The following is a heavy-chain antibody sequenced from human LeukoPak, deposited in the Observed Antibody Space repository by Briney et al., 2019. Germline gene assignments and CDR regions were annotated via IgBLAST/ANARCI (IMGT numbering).Heavy chain of an antibody. J-gene: IGHJ5*02. CDR1: GGSISSYY. V-gene: IGHV4-59*12. Sequence: SETLSLTCTVSGGSISSYYWSWIRQPPGKGLEWIGYIYYSGSTNYNPSLKSRVTISVDTSKNQFSLKLSSVTAADTAVYYCARELLSVFWFDPWGQGTLVTVSS. CDR3: ARELLSVFWFDP. CDR2: IYYSGST. D-gene: IGHD3-10*01.